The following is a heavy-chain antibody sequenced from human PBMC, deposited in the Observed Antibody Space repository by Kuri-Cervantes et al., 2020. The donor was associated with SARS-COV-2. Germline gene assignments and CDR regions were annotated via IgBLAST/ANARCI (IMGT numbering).Heavy chain of an antibody. J-gene: IGHJ5*02. V-gene: IGHV3-11*01. CDR3: AKDYYGNWFDP. Sequence: GESLKISCAASGFTFSDYYMSWIRQAPGKGLEWVSYISSSGSTIYYADSVKGRFTISRDNDKNSLYLQMNSLRAEDTAVYYCAKDYYGNWFDPWGQGTRVTVSS. CDR1: GFTFSDYY. CDR2: ISSSGSTI. D-gene: IGHD3-22*01.